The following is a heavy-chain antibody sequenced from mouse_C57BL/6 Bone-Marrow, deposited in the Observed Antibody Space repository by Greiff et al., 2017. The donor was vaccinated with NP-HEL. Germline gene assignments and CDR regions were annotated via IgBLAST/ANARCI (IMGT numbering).Heavy chain of an antibody. CDR3: ARGYFDY. CDR2: ISDGGSYT. CDR1: GFTFSSYA. Sequence: EVQLVESGGGLVKPGGSLTLSCAASGFTFSSYAMSWVRQTPEKRLEWVATISDGGSYTYYPDNVKGRFTISRDNAKNNLYLQMSHLKSEDTAMYYCARGYFDYWGQGTTLTVSS. J-gene: IGHJ2*01. V-gene: IGHV5-4*01.